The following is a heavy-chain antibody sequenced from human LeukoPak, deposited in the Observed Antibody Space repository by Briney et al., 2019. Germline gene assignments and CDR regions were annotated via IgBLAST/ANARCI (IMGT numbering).Heavy chain of an antibody. CDR2: IRSKANSYAT. D-gene: IGHD4-11*01. Sequence: GGSLRLSCAASGFTFSGSAMHWVRQASGKGLEWVGRIRSKANSYATAYAASVKGRFTISRDDSKNTAYLQMNSLKTEDTAVYYCTRRGVTVTTTFDYWGQGTLVTVSS. CDR1: GFTFSGSA. CDR3: TRRGVTVTTTFDY. J-gene: IGHJ4*02. V-gene: IGHV3-73*01.